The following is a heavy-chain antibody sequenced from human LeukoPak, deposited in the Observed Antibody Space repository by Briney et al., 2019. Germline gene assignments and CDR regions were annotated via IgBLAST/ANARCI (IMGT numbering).Heavy chain of an antibody. CDR3: ARGSIAVAGTVDY. J-gene: IGHJ4*02. D-gene: IGHD6-19*01. Sequence: SETLSLTCSVSGGSIAVNHYYWGWIRQPPGKGLEWIGYIYYSGSTNYNPSLKSRVTISVDTSKNQFSLKLSSVTAADTAVYYCARGSIAVAGTVDYWGQGTLVTVSS. CDR1: GGSIAVNHYY. CDR2: IYYSGST. V-gene: IGHV4-61*05.